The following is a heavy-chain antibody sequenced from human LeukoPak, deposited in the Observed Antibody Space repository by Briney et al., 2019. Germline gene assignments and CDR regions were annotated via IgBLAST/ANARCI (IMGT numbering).Heavy chain of an antibody. CDR2: IYSGGST. Sequence: GGSLRLSCAASGFTVISNYMSWVRQAPGKGLEWVSVIYSGGSTYYADSVKGRFTISRHNSKNTLYLQMNSLRAEDTAVYYCARVTVTTWRGNWFDPWGQGTLVTVSS. CDR1: GFTVISNY. CDR3: ARVTVTTWRGNWFDP. V-gene: IGHV3-53*04. D-gene: IGHD4-17*01. J-gene: IGHJ5*02.